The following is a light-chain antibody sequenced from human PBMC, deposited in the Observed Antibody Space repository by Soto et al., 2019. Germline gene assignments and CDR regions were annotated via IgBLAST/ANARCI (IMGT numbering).Light chain of an antibody. V-gene: IGLV2-14*01. CDR2: DVS. CDR1: STYIGRYNY. CDR3: SSYTSSSTYV. J-gene: IGLJ1*01. Sequence: QSVLTQPASGPGSPGQSITISCTGTSTYIGRYNYVSWYQQHPGKAPKLMIYDVSNRPSGVSNRFSGSKSGNTASLTISGLQAEDEADYYCSSYTSSSTYVFGPGTKVTVL.